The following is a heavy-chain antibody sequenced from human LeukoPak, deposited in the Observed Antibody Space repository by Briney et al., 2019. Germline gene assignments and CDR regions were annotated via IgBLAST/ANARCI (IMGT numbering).Heavy chain of an antibody. Sequence: SETLSLTCTVSGGSISSYYWSWIRQPPGKGREWIGYIYYSGSTNYTPSLKSRVTISVDTSKNQFYLKVSSVTAADTAVYYCARHTAEKYNWFDRWGQGTLVTVSS. D-gene: IGHD5-24*01. CDR3: ARHTAEKYNWFDR. J-gene: IGHJ5*02. CDR2: IYYSGST. V-gene: IGHV4-59*08. CDR1: GGSISSYY.